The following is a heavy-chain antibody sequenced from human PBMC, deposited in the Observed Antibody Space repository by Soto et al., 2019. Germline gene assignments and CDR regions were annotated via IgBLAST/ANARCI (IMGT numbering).Heavy chain of an antibody. CDR3: ARDIVVVPAPDYYGMDV. CDR1: GYTFTGYY. V-gene: IGHV1-2*02. D-gene: IGHD2-2*01. J-gene: IGHJ6*02. CDR2: INPNSGGT. Sequence: ASVKVSCKASGYTFTGYYMHWVRQAPGQGLEWMGWINPNSGGTNYAQKFQGRVTMTRDTSISTAYMELSRLRSDDTAVYYCARDIVVVPAPDYYGMDVWGQGTTGTVSS.